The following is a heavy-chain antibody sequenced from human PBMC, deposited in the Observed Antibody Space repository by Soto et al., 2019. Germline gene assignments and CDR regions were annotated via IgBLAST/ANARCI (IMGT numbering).Heavy chain of an antibody. CDR3: ARARYSSGWYDNYYYYMDV. CDR2: IWYDGSNK. J-gene: IGHJ6*03. D-gene: IGHD6-19*01. V-gene: IGHV3-33*01. Sequence: QVQLVESGGGVVQPGRSLRLSCAASGFTFSSYGMHWVRQAPGKGLEWVAVIWYDGSNKYYADSVKGRFTISRDNSKNALYLQMNSLRAEDTAVYYCARARYSSGWYDNYYYYMDVWGKGSTVTGSS. CDR1: GFTFSSYG.